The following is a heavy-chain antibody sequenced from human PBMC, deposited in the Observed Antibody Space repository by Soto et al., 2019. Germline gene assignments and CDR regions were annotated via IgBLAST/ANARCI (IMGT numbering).Heavy chain of an antibody. V-gene: IGHV3-11*01. J-gene: IGHJ3*02. CDR2: ISSSGSTI. CDR1: GFTFSDYY. D-gene: IGHD2-2*01. CDR3: ASRSVVVPAAIGAFDI. Sequence: GGSLRLSCAASGFTFSDYYMSWIRQAPGKGLEWVSYISSSGSTIYYADSVKGRFTISRDNAKNSLYLQMNSLRAEDTAVYYCASRSVVVPAAIGAFDIWGQGTMVTVSS.